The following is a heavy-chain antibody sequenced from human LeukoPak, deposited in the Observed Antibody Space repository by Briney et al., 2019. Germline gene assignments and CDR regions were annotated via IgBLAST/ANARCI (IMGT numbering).Heavy chain of an antibody. Sequence: ASVKVSCMASGYTFTTYYMHWVRQAPGEGLEWMGIINPSGGSTSYAQKFQGRVTMTRDMSTSTVYMELSSLRSEDTAVYYCARDRGVDYDSRLPNDSWGQGTLVTVSS. V-gene: IGHV1-46*01. CDR2: INPSGGST. J-gene: IGHJ4*02. CDR3: ARDRGVDYDSRLPNDS. D-gene: IGHD3-22*01. CDR1: GYTFTTYY.